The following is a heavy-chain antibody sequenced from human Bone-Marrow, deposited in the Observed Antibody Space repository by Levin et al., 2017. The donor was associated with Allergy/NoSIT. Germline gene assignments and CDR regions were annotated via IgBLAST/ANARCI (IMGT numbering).Heavy chain of an antibody. Sequence: GGSLRLSCAASGFTFSNYGMHWVRQAPGKGLEWVAVISYDGSTKYYADSVKGRFTISRDNSKNTLYLQMNSLRAEDTAMYYCAKDKYQLSRPPYYYYYYLDVWGKGTTVTVSS. CDR3: AKDKYQLSRPPYYYYYYLDV. CDR2: ISYDGSTK. J-gene: IGHJ6*03. CDR1: GFTFSNYG. D-gene: IGHD2-2*01. V-gene: IGHV3-30*18.